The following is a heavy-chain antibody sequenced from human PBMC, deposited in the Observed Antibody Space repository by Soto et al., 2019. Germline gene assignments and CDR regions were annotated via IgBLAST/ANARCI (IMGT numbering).Heavy chain of an antibody. D-gene: IGHD6-19*01. Sequence: ASVKVSCKAFGYAFTAYYIHWLRQAHGQGLECVGWVDARSGGTNYARRFQGRVVLSRDMSVHTVYMDLSGLTSDDTASYYCATDVSSAHAIWGQRTLVTLSS. CDR2: VDARSGGT. V-gene: IGHV1-2*02. J-gene: IGHJ4*01. CDR3: ATDVSSAHAI. CDR1: GYAFTAYY.